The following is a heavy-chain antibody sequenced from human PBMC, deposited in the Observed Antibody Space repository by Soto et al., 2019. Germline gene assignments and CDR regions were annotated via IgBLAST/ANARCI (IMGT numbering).Heavy chain of an antibody. CDR1: GGTXISYA. CDR2: IIHIFGTA. Sequence: SXKVSFKASGGTXISYAIRLVRQAPEQGLEWMGGIIHIFGTANYAQKFQGRVTITADDSTSTAYMELSSLRSEDTSVYYCARGGTVVKDLGLWPFDYWGQGTLGTVSS. D-gene: IGHD2-15*01. V-gene: IGHV1-69*13. CDR3: ARGGTVVKDLGLWPFDY. J-gene: IGHJ4*02.